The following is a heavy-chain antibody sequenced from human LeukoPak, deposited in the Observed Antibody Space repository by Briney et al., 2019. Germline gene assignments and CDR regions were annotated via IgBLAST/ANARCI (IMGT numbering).Heavy chain of an antibody. V-gene: IGHV1-69*05. CDR2: IIPIFGTA. CDR1: GGTFSSYA. D-gene: IGHD6-19*01. CDR3: ATRYSSGLYYFDY. Sequence: ASVKVSCKGSGGTFSSYAISWLRQAPGQGLEWMGGIIPIFGTANYAQKFQGRVTITTDESTSTAYMELSSLRSEDTAVYYCATRYSSGLYYFDYWGQGTLVTVSS. J-gene: IGHJ4*02.